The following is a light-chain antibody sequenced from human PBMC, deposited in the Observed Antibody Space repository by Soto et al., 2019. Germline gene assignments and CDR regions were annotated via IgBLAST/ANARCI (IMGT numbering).Light chain of an antibody. J-gene: IGKJ4*01. CDR3: QQYDNLPFT. Sequence: DIQMTQSPSSLSASVGDRVTITCQASQDISNYLNWYQQKPGKAPKLLIYDASNLETGVPSRFSGSGSVTDFTFTISSLQPEDIATSYCQQYDNLPFTFGGGTKVEIK. CDR2: DAS. CDR1: QDISNY. V-gene: IGKV1-33*01.